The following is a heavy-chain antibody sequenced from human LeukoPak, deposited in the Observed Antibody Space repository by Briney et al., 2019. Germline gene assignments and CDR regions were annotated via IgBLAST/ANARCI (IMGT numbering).Heavy chain of an antibody. D-gene: IGHD1-26*01. V-gene: IGHV4-59*01. CDR3: ARDDGSYGAAFDY. CDR1: GGSISSYY. J-gene: IGHJ4*02. Sequence: PSETLSLTCTVSGGSISSYYWSWIRQPPGKGLEWIGYIYYSGSTNYNPSLKSRVTISVDTSKNQFSLKLSSVTAADTAVYYCARDDGSYGAAFDYWGQGTLVTVSP. CDR2: IYYSGST.